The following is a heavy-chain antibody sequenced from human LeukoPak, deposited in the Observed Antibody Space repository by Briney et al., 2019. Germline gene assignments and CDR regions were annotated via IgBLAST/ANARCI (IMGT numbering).Heavy chain of an antibody. Sequence: GGSLRLSCAASGFTFSSYWMSWVRQAPGKGLEWVAHIKQDGSEKYYVDSVKGRFTISRDNAKNSLYLQMNSLRAEDTAVYYCARDLRGLVGATELDYWGQGTLVTVSS. J-gene: IGHJ4*02. CDR3: ARDLRGLVGATELDY. V-gene: IGHV3-7*01. CDR1: GFTFSSYW. D-gene: IGHD1-26*01. CDR2: IKQDGSEK.